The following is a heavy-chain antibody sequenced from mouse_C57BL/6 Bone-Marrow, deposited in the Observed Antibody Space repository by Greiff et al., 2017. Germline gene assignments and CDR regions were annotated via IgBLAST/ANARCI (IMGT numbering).Heavy chain of an antibody. J-gene: IGHJ3*01. D-gene: IGHD4-1*01. Sequence: QVQLQQPGAELVRPGSSVKLSCKASGYTFTSYWMDWVKQRPGQGLEWIGNIYPSDSETHYNQKFKDKATLTVDKSSSTAYMQLSSLTSEDSAVYYCARGPGRGPAWFAYWGQGTLVTVSA. CDR2: IYPSDSET. V-gene: IGHV1-61*01. CDR1: GYTFTSYW. CDR3: ARGPGRGPAWFAY.